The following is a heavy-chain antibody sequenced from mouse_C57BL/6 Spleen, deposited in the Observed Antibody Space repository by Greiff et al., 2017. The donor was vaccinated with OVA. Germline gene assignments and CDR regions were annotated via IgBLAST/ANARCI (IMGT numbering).Heavy chain of an antibody. CDR1: GYAFSSSW. CDR3: ARDYYGSSFDY. D-gene: IGHD1-1*01. CDR2: IYPGDGDT. Sequence: VQLQQSGPELVKPGASVKISCKASGYAFSSSWMNWVKQRPGKGLEWIGRIYPGDGDTNYNGQFKGKATLTADKTSSTAYMQLSSLTSEDSAVYFCARDYYGSSFDYWGQGTTLTVSS. J-gene: IGHJ2*01. V-gene: IGHV1-82*01.